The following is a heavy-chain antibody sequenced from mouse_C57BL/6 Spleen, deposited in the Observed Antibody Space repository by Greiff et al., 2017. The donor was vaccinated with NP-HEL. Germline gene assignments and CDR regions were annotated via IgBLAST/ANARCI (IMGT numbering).Heavy chain of an antibody. CDR3: ARNPPPYSNFHFDY. D-gene: IGHD2-5*01. CDR2: IWTGGGT. V-gene: IGHV2-9-1*01. J-gene: IGHJ2*01. CDR1: GFSLTSYA. Sequence: VQLKESGPGLVAPSQSLSITCTVSGFSLTSYAISWVRQPPGKGLEWLGVIWTGGGTNYNSALKSRLSISKDNSKSQVFLKMNSLQTDDTARYYCARNPPPYSNFHFDYWGQGTTLTVSS.